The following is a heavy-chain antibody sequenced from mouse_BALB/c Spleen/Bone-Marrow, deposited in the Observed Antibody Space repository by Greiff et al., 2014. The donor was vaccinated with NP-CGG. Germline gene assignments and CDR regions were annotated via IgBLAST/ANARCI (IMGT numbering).Heavy chain of an antibody. D-gene: IGHD3-3*01. J-gene: IGHJ3*01. CDR1: GYTFTDYA. Sequence: QVQLQQSGPELARPGESVKISCKGSGYTFTDYAMHWVKQSHAKSLEWIGVITTYSANAKYNQKFKGKATMTVGKSSSTAYLELARLTSEDSDIYYCARGGTGPFPYWGQGTLVTVSA. V-gene: IGHV1-67*01. CDR3: ARGGTGPFPY. CDR2: ITTYSANA.